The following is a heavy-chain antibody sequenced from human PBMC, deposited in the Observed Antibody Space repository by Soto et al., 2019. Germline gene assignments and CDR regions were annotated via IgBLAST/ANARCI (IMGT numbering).Heavy chain of an antibody. Sequence: QVQLQESGPGLVKPSQTLSLTCTVSGGSISSGGYYWSWIRQHPGKGLEWIGYIYYSGSTSYNPXLXSXHTISVDTSKNQFSLQLSSVTAADTAVYYGARGVIHWGQGTLVTVSS. D-gene: IGHD3-16*02. CDR1: GGSISSGGYY. V-gene: IGHV4-31*01. J-gene: IGHJ4*02. CDR2: IYYSGST. CDR3: ARGVIH.